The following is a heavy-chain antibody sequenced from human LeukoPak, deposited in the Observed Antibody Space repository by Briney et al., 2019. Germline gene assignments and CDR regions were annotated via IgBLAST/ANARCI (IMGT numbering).Heavy chain of an antibody. D-gene: IGHD2-21*01. CDR3: AKDEGTYCAGDYHAFDF. CDR2: IRYDGKSK. J-gene: IGHJ4*02. Sequence: PGGSLRLSCAASGFTLSSYGMHWVRQAPGKGLEWVAYIRYDGKSKNYADSVKGRFTISRDNSENTLYLQVNSLRAEDTAVFYCAKDEGTYCAGDYHAFDFWGLGTLVTVSS. V-gene: IGHV3-30*02. CDR1: GFTLSSYG.